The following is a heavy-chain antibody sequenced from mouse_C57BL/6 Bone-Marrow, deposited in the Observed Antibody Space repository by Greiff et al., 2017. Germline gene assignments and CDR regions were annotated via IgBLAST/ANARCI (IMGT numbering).Heavy chain of an antibody. D-gene: IGHD1-1*01. CDR3: ARVYYCGSSDYCDY. Sequence: VKLMESGAELARPGASVKLSCKASGYTFTSYGISWVKQRTGQGLEWIGEIYPRSGNTYYNEKFKGKATLTADKSSSTAYMELRSLTSEDSAVYFCARVYYCGSSDYCDYWGQGTTLTVSS. V-gene: IGHV1-81*01. CDR2: IYPRSGNT. CDR1: GYTFTSYG. J-gene: IGHJ2*01.